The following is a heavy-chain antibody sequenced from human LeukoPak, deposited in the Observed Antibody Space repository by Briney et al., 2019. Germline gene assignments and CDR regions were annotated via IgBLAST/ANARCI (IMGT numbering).Heavy chain of an antibody. CDR2: VYYSGTT. CDR3: ARGGIQLWSNNWVDP. V-gene: IGHV4-59*01. CDR1: GGSMSSYY. J-gene: IGHJ5*02. Sequence: SETLSLTCTVSGGSMSSYYWSWIRQPPGKGLEWMGYVYYSGTTNYNPSLRSRVTISVDTSKNQFSLKLSSVTAADTAVYYCARGGIQLWSNNWVDPWGQGILVTVSS. D-gene: IGHD5-18*01.